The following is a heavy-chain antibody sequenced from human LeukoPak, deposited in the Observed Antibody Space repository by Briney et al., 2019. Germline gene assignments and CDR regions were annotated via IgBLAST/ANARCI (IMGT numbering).Heavy chain of an antibody. V-gene: IGHV4-34*01. J-gene: IGHJ4*02. D-gene: IGHD4-23*01. CDR2: INHSGST. Sequence: SETLSLTCTVSGGSISSYYWSWIRQPPGKGLEWIGEINHSGSTNYNPSLKSRVTISVDTSKNQFSLKLSSVTAADTAVYYCARGYDYGGNSGKIDYWGQGTLVTVSS. CDR3: ARGYDYGGNSGKIDY. CDR1: GGSISSYY.